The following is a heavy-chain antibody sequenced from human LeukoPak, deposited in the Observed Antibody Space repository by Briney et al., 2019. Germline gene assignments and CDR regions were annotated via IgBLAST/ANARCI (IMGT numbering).Heavy chain of an antibody. D-gene: IGHD3-10*01. J-gene: IGHJ4*02. CDR2: TNNEGSRT. Sequence: PGGSLRLSCAASGFTFSSSWMHWVRQAPGKGLVWVSRTNNEGSRTNYADSVKGRFTISRDNAKNTLYLQMNSLRADDTAVYYCARGTGGRDDYWGQGTLVTVSS. V-gene: IGHV3-74*01. CDR3: ARGTGGRDDY. CDR1: GFTFSSSW.